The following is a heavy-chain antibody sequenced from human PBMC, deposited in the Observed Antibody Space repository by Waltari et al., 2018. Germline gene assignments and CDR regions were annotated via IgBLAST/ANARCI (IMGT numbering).Heavy chain of an antibody. Sequence: QVQLVQSGAEVKKPGASVKVSCKASGYTVTSFYMHWVRQAPGQGLEWMGLINPSSGSITYAQKFQGRVAMTWDTSTSTVYMELSSLRSEDTAVYYCAREGPLELLGELRYNWFDPWGQGTLVTVSS. V-gene: IGHV1-46*01. J-gene: IGHJ5*02. D-gene: IGHD1-7*01. CDR3: AREGPLELLGELRYNWFDP. CDR2: INPSSGSI. CDR1: GYTVTSFY.